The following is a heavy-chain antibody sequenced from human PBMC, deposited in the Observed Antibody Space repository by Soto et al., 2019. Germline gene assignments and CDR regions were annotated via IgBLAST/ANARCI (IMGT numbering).Heavy chain of an antibody. D-gene: IGHD3-3*01. CDR2: ISGSGGST. Sequence: GGSLRLSCAASGFTFSSYAMSWVRQAPGKGLEWVSAISGSGGSTYYADSVKGRFTISRDNSKNTLYLQMNSLRAEDTAVYYCANMRYYDFWSGYYSRYVAYWGQGTLVTVSS. V-gene: IGHV3-23*01. J-gene: IGHJ4*02. CDR3: ANMRYYDFWSGYYSRYVAY. CDR1: GFTFSSYA.